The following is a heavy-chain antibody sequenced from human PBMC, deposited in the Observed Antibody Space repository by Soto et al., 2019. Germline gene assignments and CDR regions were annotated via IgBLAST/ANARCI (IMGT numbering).Heavy chain of an antibody. Sequence: QVQLVQSGAEVKKPGASVHVSCEASGYTFTGSSIHWVRQAPGQGLEWMGYINTNSGGTIFGQRFQGRVTMTSDTSISTAYMELSRVASGDVVVYYCARILTGVPNYWGQGTLVTVSS. CDR2: INTNSGGT. CDR3: ARILTGVPNY. CDR1: GYTFTGSS. D-gene: IGHD7-27*01. V-gene: IGHV1-2*02. J-gene: IGHJ4*02.